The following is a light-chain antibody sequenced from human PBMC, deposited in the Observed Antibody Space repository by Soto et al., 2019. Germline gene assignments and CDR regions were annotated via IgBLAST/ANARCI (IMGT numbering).Light chain of an antibody. CDR3: QSYDNSLSGYV. CDR1: SSNIGAGYD. Sequence: QSALTQPPSVSGAPGQRVTISCTGSSSNIGAGYDVHWYQQLPGTAPKLLIYANSNRPSGVPDRFSGSKSGTSASLAITGLQAEDEADYYCQSYDNSLSGYVFGPGTKVTVL. J-gene: IGLJ1*01. V-gene: IGLV1-40*01. CDR2: ANS.